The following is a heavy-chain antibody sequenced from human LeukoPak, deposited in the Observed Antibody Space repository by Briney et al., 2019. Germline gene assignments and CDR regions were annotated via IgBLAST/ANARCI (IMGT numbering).Heavy chain of an antibody. CDR2: ISAYNGNT. Sequence: ASVQVSCKASGYTFTSYGISWVRPAPGQGLEWMGWISAYNGNTNYAQKLQGRVTMTTDTSTSTAYMELRSLRSDDTAVYYCARDRDGYNFPYGDYWGQGTLVTVSS. J-gene: IGHJ4*02. CDR1: GYTFTSYG. V-gene: IGHV1-18*01. D-gene: IGHD5-24*01. CDR3: ARDRDGYNFPYGDY.